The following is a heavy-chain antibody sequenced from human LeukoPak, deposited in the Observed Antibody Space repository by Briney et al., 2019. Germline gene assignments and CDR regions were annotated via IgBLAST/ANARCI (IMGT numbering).Heavy chain of an antibody. CDR3: ARVWFGYFFQ. Sequence: PGGSLRLSCAASGFTFSSYTMYWVRQPPGKGLEWEAVMSYDGINKYYADSVKGRFTFSRDNSKNTLYLQMNSLRVEDTAVYFCARVWFGYFFQWGQGALVTVSS. CDR1: GFTFSSYT. V-gene: IGHV3-30-3*01. CDR2: MSYDGINK. D-gene: IGHD3-10*01. J-gene: IGHJ4*02.